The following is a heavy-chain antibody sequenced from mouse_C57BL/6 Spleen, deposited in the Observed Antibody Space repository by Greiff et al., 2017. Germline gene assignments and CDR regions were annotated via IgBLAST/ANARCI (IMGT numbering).Heavy chain of an antibody. V-gene: IGHV1-4*01. Sequence: QVQLKQSGAELARPGASVKMSCKASGYTFTSYTMHWVKQRPGQGLEWIGYINPSSGYTKYNQKFKDKATLTADKSSSTAYMQLSSLTSEDSAVYYCARLDGYDVYYAMDYWGQGTSVTVSS. J-gene: IGHJ4*01. D-gene: IGHD2-2*01. CDR3: ARLDGYDVYYAMDY. CDR1: GYTFTSYT. CDR2: INPSSGYT.